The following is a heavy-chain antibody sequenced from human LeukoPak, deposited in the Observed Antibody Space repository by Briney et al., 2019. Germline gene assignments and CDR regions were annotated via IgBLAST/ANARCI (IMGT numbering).Heavy chain of an antibody. V-gene: IGHV4-39*07. Sequence: SETLSLTCTVSGGSISSSSYYWGWIRQPPGKGLEWIGSIYYSGSTYYNPSPKSRVTISVDTSKNQFSLKLSSVTAADTAVYYCASSGGYCSSTSCSPKYYHYYYMDVWGKGTTVTVSS. CDR3: ASSGGYCSSTSCSPKYYHYYYMDV. CDR1: GGSISSSSYY. J-gene: IGHJ6*03. D-gene: IGHD2-2*01. CDR2: IYYSGST.